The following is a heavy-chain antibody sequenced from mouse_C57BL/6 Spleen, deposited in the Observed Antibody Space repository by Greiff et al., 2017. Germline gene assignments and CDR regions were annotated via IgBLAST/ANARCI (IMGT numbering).Heavy chain of an antibody. CDR2: IDPSDSYT. V-gene: IGHV1-69*01. D-gene: IGHD1-1*01. CDR3: ARERYYGSSYGGMFAY. Sequence: QVQLQQPGAELVMPGASVKLSCKASGYTFTSYWMHWVKQRPGQGLEWIGEIDPSDSYTNYNQKFKGKSTLTVDKSSSTAYMQLSSLTSEDSAVYYCARERYYGSSYGGMFAYWGQGTLVTVSA. J-gene: IGHJ3*01. CDR1: GYTFTSYW.